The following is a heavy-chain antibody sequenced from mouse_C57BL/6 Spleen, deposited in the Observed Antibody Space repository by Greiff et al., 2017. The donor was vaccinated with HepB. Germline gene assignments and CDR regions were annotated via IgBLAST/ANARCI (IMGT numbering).Heavy chain of an antibody. CDR2: INPGSGGT. V-gene: IGHV1-54*01. Sequence: QVQLKQSGAELVRPGTSVKVSCKASGYAFTNYLIEWVKQRPGQGLEWIGVINPGSGGTNYNEKFKGKATLTADKSSSTAYMQLSSLTSEDSAVYFCAIDYGDYFDYWGQGTTLTVSS. CDR1: GYAFTNYL. J-gene: IGHJ2*01. D-gene: IGHD2-4*01. CDR3: AIDYGDYFDY.